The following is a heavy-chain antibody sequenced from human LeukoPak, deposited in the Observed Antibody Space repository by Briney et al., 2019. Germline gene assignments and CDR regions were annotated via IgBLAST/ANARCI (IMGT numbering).Heavy chain of an antibody. CDR3: ARELYDYAYYYYYMDV. CDR1: DGSISSGSYY. V-gene: IGHV4-61*02. Sequence: SQTLSLTCTVSDGSISSGSYYWSWIRQPAGKGLEWIGRIYTSGSTNYNPSLKSRVTISVGTSKNQFSLKLSSVTAADTAVHYCARELYDYAYYYYYMDVWGKGTTVTVSS. D-gene: IGHD4-17*01. CDR2: IYTSGST. J-gene: IGHJ6*03.